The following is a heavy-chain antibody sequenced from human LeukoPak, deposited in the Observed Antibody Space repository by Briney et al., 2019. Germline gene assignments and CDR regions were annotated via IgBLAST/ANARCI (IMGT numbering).Heavy chain of an antibody. CDR2: IIPIFGTA. D-gene: IGHD6-6*01. CDR1: GGTFISYA. Sequence: ASVKVSCKASGGTFISYAISWVRQAPGQGLEWMGGIIPIFGTANYAQKFQGRVTITADESTSTAYMELSSLGSEDTAVYYCARVRSSSSECYFDYWGQGTLVTVSS. CDR3: ARVRSSSSECYFDY. J-gene: IGHJ4*02. V-gene: IGHV1-69*13.